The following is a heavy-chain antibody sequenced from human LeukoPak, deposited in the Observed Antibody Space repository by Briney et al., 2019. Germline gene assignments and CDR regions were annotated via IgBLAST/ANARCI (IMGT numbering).Heavy chain of an antibody. D-gene: IGHD3-3*01. CDR1: GFTFSSYA. V-gene: IGHV3-23*01. J-gene: IGHJ6*02. CDR2: ISGSGGST. Sequence: QTGGSLRLSCAASGFTFSSYAMSWVRQAPGKGLEWVSAISGSGGSTYYADSVKGRFTISRDNSKNTLYLQMNSLRAEDTAVYYCAKGSVGDFGVRYYGMDVWGQGTTVTVSS. CDR3: AKGSVGDFGVRYYGMDV.